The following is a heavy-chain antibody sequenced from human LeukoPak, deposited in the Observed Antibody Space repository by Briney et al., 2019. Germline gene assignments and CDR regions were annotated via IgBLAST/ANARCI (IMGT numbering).Heavy chain of an antibody. CDR1: GFSLSTSGVG. J-gene: IGHJ5*02. D-gene: IGHD3-10*01. CDR2: IYWDDDK. CDR3: AHRRIRYGSGSYNLFDP. V-gene: IGHV2-5*02. Sequence: SGPTLVKPTQTLTLTCTLSGFSLSTSGVGVGWIRQPPGKALEWLALIYWDDDKRYSPSLKSRLTITKDTSKNQVVLTMTNMDPVDTATCYCAHRRIRYGSGSYNLFDPWGQGTLVTVSS.